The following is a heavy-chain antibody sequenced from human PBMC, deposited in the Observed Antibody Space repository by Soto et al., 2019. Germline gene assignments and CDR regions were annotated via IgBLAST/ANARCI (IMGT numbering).Heavy chain of an antibody. CDR2: IYYSGYT. V-gene: IGHV4-39*01. CDR1: GGSISSSSYY. Sequence: PSETLSLTCTVSGGSISSSSYYWGWIRQPPGKGLECIGSIYYSGYTYYNPSLKSRVTISVDTSKNQFSLKLSSVTAADTAVYYCARHNGPLYVGYYYDMDVWGQGTTVTVSS. CDR3: ARHNGPLYVGYYYDMDV. D-gene: IGHD3-16*01. J-gene: IGHJ6*02.